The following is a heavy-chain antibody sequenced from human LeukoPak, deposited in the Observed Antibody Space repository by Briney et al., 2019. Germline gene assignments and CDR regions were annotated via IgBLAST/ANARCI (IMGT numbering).Heavy chain of an antibody. D-gene: IGHD6-19*01. CDR1: GFTFSSYA. J-gene: IGHJ4*02. V-gene: IGHV3-23*01. CDR3: AKDQILAVAATGDY. Sequence: GGSLRLSCAASGFTFSSYAMSWVRQAPGKGLEWVSAISGSGGSTYYADSVKGRFTISRDNSKNTLNLQMNSLRAEDTAVYYCAKDQILAVAATGDYWGQGTLVTVSS. CDR2: ISGSGGST.